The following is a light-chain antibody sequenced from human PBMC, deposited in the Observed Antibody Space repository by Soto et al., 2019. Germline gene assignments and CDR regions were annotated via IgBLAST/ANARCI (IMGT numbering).Light chain of an antibody. V-gene: IGLV2-14*01. Sequence: QSALTQPASVSGSPGQSITIYCTGTSSDVGGYNYVSWYQQHPGKAPKLMIYAVSNRPSGVSNRFSGSKSGNTASLTISGLQADDEADYHCSSYTGTNTLVFGGGTKETVL. CDR1: SSDVGGYNY. CDR2: AVS. CDR3: SSYTGTNTLV. J-gene: IGLJ3*02.